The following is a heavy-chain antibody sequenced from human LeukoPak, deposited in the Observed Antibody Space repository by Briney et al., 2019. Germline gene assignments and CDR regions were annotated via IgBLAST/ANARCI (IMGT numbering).Heavy chain of an antibody. CDR3: ASSVLRYFDWLSHFDY. J-gene: IGHJ4*02. CDR2: IYSGGST. Sequence: PWGSLRLSCAASGVTVSSNYMNWVGQAPGKGLQWLSVIYSGGSTYYADSVKGRFTISRDNSKNTLYLQMNSLRAEDTAVYYCASSVLRYFDWLSHFDYWGQGTLVTVSS. D-gene: IGHD3-9*01. V-gene: IGHV3-53*01. CDR1: GVTVSSNY.